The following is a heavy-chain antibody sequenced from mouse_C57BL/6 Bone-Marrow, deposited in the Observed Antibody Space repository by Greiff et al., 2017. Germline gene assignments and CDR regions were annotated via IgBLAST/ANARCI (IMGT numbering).Heavy chain of an antibody. V-gene: IGHV1-69*01. CDR2: IDPYDSYT. D-gene: IGHD1-1*01. CDR3: ARCNCGSSDEWYFDV. CDR1: GYTFTSYW. J-gene: IGHJ1*03. Sequence: QVQLQQSGAELVMPGASVKLSCKASGYTFTSYWMHWVKQRPGQGLEWIGEIDPYDSYTNYNQKFKGKSTLTVDKSSSTAYMQLSSLTSEDSAVYYCARCNCGSSDEWYFDVWGTGTTVTVSS.